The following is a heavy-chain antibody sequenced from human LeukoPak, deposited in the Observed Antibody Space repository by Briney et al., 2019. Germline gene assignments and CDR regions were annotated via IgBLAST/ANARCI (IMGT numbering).Heavy chain of an antibody. V-gene: IGHV3-7*01. CDR1: GFTFSSYW. Sequence: GGSLRLSCAASGFTFSSYWMSWVRQAPGKGLEWVANIKQDGSEEYYVDSVKGRFTISRDNAKNSLYLQMNSLRAEDTAVYYCARAYYGSGTSHFDSWDQGTLVTVSS. CDR2: IKQDGSEE. D-gene: IGHD3-10*01. J-gene: IGHJ4*02. CDR3: ARAYYGSGTSHFDS.